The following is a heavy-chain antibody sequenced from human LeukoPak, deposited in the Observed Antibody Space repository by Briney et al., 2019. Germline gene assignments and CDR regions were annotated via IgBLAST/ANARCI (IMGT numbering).Heavy chain of an antibody. J-gene: IGHJ4*02. D-gene: IGHD4-23*01. CDR2: ISHSGNA. Sequence: SETLSLTCTVSGGSISSYYWSWIRQPPGEGLEWIGEISHSGNANYNPSLKSRVTISVDKSENQFFLNLNSVTAADTAVYYCVRDPVGTPPFDYWGQGTLVTVSS. CDR1: GGSISSYY. CDR3: VRDPVGTPPFDY. V-gene: IGHV4-59*12.